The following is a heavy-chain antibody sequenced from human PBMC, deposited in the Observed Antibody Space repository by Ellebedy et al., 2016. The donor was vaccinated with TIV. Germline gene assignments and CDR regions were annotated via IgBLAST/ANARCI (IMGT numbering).Heavy chain of an antibody. Sequence: PGGSLRLSCAASGFTFSSYWMSRVRQAPGKGLEWVANIKQDGSEKYYVDFVKGRFTISRDNSKNTLYLQMNSLRAEDTAVYYCARYSNYARYFDYWGQGTLVTVSS. D-gene: IGHD4-11*01. V-gene: IGHV3-7*01. CDR2: IKQDGSEK. CDR3: ARYSNYARYFDY. J-gene: IGHJ4*02. CDR1: GFTFSSYW.